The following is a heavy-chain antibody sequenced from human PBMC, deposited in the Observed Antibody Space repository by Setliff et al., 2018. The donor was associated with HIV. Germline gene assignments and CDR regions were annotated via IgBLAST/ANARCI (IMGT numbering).Heavy chain of an antibody. V-gene: IGHV3-9*01. CDR3: IKDGTVLGRNYFYLDA. D-gene: IGHD1-1*01. Sequence: WVRQSPGKGLEWVASTGWSGNTAEYADAVRGRFTISRDNAKASLYLQMDSLRLEDTALYFCIKDGTVLGRNYFYLDAWGKGTMVTVSS. J-gene: IGHJ6*03. CDR2: TGWSGNTA.